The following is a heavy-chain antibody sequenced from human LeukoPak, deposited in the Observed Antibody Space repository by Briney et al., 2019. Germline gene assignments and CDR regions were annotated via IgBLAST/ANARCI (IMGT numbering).Heavy chain of an antibody. CDR2: INPKSGDT. V-gene: IGHV1-2*02. CDR1: GYTFTGDY. D-gene: IGHD2-15*01. J-gene: IGHJ5*02. CDR3: ARXGXCGXGSCYRS. Sequence: ASVKVSCKTSGYTFTGDYMHWVRQAPGQGLEWMGWINPKSGDTNYLQKFQGRVTMTRDTSISTAYMELYSLRSDDTAIYYCARXGXCGXGSCYRSWGQGTLVTVSS.